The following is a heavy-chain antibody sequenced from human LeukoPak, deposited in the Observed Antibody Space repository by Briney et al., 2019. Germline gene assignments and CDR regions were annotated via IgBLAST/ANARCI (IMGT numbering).Heavy chain of an antibody. CDR3: AAQGTTVTTFFLDP. D-gene: IGHD4-17*01. Sequence: SETLSLTCTVSGGSISSGGYYWSWIRQHPGKGLEWIVYIYYSGSTYYNPSFKSRVTISVYTSKNQFSLKLSSVTAADTAVYYCAAQGTTVTTFFLDPWGQGTLVTVSS. CDR2: IYYSGST. CDR1: GGSISSGGYY. J-gene: IGHJ5*02. V-gene: IGHV4-31*03.